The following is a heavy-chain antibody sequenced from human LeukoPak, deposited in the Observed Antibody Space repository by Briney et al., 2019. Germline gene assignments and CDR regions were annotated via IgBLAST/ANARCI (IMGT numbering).Heavy chain of an antibody. J-gene: IGHJ4*02. CDR1: GFTFSSYA. Sequence: GGPLRLSCAVSGFTFSSYAMSWVRQAPGKGLEWVSVISVSGGSTYYADSVKGRFTISRDNSKNTLYLQMNSLRAEDTAVYYCAKDSIPALVYSGSYTYYFDFWGQGTLVTVSS. D-gene: IGHD1-26*01. CDR2: ISVSGGST. CDR3: AKDSIPALVYSGSYTYYFDF. V-gene: IGHV3-23*01.